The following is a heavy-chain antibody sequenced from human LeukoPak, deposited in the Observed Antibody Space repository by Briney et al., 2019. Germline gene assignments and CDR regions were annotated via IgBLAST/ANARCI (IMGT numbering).Heavy chain of an antibody. CDR3: ASVFDS. Sequence: GGSLRLSCAASGFTFSSYSMYWVRQAPGKGLEWVSYISSSSSTIYYADSVKGRFTISRDNAKNTVSLQMNSLSAEDTAVYYCASVFDSWGQGFLVTVSS. V-gene: IGHV3-48*04. J-gene: IGHJ4*02. CDR2: ISSSSSTI. CDR1: GFTFSSYS.